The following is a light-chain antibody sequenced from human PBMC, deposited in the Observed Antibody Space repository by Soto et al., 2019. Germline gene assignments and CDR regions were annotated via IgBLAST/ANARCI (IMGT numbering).Light chain of an antibody. CDR3: QQYGTSPKYT. V-gene: IGKV3-20*01. Sequence: EVVLTQSPGTLSLSPGKRATLSCRASQSIGSNYLVWYQQRPGQAPRLLIYGASSRATGVPDRFSGSGSGTDFSLTISRLEPDDFAVYYCQQYGTSPKYTFGQGTKLEIK. CDR1: QSIGSNY. CDR2: GAS. J-gene: IGKJ2*01.